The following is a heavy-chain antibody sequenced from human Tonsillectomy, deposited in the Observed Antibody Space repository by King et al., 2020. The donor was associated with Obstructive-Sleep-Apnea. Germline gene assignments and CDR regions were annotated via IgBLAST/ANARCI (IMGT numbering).Heavy chain of an antibody. CDR2: ISYSGST. J-gene: IGHJ6*02. CDR1: GDSISSSDSY. V-gene: IGHV4-39*07. CDR3: ARGMTEGYMRSRLKGDGLDV. D-gene: IGHD1-1*01. Sequence: LQLQESGPGLVKPSETLSLTCTVSGDSISSSDSYWDWIRQPPAKGLEWIGSISYSGSTYCNSSLKSRLPLSINTAKNQFSLEMSSVTAADTAVYYCARGMTEGYMRSRLKGDGLDVWGQGTTVTVSS.